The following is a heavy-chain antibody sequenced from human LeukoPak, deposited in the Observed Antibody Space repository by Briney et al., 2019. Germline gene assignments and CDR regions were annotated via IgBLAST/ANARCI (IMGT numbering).Heavy chain of an antibody. CDR2: ISSSGSTI. CDR1: GFTFSDYY. V-gene: IGHV3-11*01. Sequence: GGSLRLSCAASGFTFSDYYMSWIRQAPGKGLEWVSYISSSGSTIYYADSVKGRFTISRDNAKNSLYLRMNSLRAEDAAVYYCARVAGARPNYYYYYMDAWGKGTTVTVSS. J-gene: IGHJ6*03. D-gene: IGHD2-21*01. CDR3: ARVAGARPNYYYYYMDA.